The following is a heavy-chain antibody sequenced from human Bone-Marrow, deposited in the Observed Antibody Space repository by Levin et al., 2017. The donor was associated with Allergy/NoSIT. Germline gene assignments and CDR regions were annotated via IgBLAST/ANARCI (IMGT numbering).Heavy chain of an antibody. CDR2: ISTTGGST. V-gene: IGHV3-23*01. Sequence: GGSLRLSCAASEFKFKLYSMSWVRQAPGRGLEWVSGISTTGGSTYYADSVRGRFTVSRDNSEDTLYLELNSLTVEDTAIYYCARQENYGALDYWGQGTLVTVSS. J-gene: IGHJ4*02. CDR1: EFKFKLYS. D-gene: IGHD4-17*01. CDR3: ARQENYGALDY.